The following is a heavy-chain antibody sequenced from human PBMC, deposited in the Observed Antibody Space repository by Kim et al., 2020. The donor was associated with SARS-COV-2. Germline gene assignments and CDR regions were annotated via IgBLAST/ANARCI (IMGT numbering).Heavy chain of an antibody. CDR1: GGSISRDY. CDR3: VRGGSSGATVPLDY. D-gene: IGHD3-22*01. CDR2: IHSSGTI. J-gene: IGHJ4*02. V-gene: IGHV4-59*01. Sequence: SETLSLTCTVSGGSISRDYWSWIRQSPGKGLEWIGVIHSSGTIRYNPSLGGRVTMVVDTSKNQFSLKLTSMTAADTAVYYCVRGGSSGATVPLDYWGQGILVTVSS.